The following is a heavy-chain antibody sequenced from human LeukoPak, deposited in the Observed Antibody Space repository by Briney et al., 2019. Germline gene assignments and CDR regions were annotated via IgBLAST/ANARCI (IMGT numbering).Heavy chain of an antibody. CDR2: ISGSGGST. V-gene: IGHV3-23*01. Sequence: GGSLRLSCAASEFTFSSYAMSWVRQAPGKGLEWVSAISGSGGSTYYADSVKGRFTISRDNSKNTLYLQMNSLRAEDTAVYYCAKSPGYDFWSGHSGHWGQGTLVTVSS. D-gene: IGHD3-3*01. CDR1: EFTFSSYA. CDR3: AKSPGYDFWSGHSGH. J-gene: IGHJ4*02.